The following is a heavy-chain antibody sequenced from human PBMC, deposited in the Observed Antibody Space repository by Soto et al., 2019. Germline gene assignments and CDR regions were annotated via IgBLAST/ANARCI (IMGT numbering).Heavy chain of an antibody. D-gene: IGHD2-15*01. CDR3: ARFELGYCSGGSCYLDVGMDV. V-gene: IGHV5-51*01. Sequence: GESLKISCKGSGYSFTSYWIGWVRQMPGKGLEWMGIIYPGDSDTRYSPSFQGQVTISADKSISTAYLQWSSLKASDTAMYYCARFELGYCSGGSCYLDVGMDVWGQGTTVTSP. CDR2: IYPGDSDT. CDR1: GYSFTSYW. J-gene: IGHJ6*02.